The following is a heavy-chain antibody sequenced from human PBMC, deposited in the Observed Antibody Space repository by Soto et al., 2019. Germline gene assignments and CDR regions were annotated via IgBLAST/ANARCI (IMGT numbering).Heavy chain of an antibody. CDR3: AKDSVLQIGVQDYYYYYGMDV. D-gene: IGHD2-15*01. V-gene: IGHV3-23*01. CDR1: GFTFSSYA. CDR2: ISGSGGST. J-gene: IGHJ6*02. Sequence: GGSLRLSCAASGFTFSSYAMSWVRQAPGKGLEWVSAISGSGGSTYYADSVKGRFTISRDNSKNTLYLQMNSLRAEDTAVYYCAKDSVLQIGVQDYYYYYGMDVWGQGTTVTVSS.